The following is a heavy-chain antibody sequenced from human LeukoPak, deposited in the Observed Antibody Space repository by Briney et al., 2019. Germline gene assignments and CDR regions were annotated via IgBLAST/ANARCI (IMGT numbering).Heavy chain of an antibody. CDR3: ARGSYDILTGYYLSY. D-gene: IGHD3-9*01. V-gene: IGHV4-61*08. CDR1: GGSISSGDYY. J-gene: IGHJ4*02. Sequence: SETLSLTCTVSGGSISSGDYYWSWIRQPPGKGLEWIGYIYYSGSTNYNPSLKSRVTISVDTSKNQFSLKLSSVTAADTAVYYCARGSYDILTGYYLSYWGQGTLVTVSS. CDR2: IYYSGST.